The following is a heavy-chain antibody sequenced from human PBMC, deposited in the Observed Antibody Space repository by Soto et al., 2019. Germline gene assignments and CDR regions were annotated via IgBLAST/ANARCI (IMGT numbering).Heavy chain of an antibody. V-gene: IGHV3-33*01. Sequence: QVQLVESGGGVVQPGRSLRLSCAASGFTFGSYGMHWVRQAPGKGLEWVAVIWYDGSNKYYADSVKGRFTISRDNSKNTLYLQMNSLRAEDTAVYYCARGALYCSGGSCHDYWGQGTLVTVSS. CDR1: GFTFGSYG. J-gene: IGHJ4*02. D-gene: IGHD2-15*01. CDR3: ARGALYCSGGSCHDY. CDR2: IWYDGSNK.